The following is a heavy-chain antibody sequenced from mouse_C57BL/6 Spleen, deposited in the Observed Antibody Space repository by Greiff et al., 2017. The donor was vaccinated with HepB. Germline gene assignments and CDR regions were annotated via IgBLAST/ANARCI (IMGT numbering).Heavy chain of an antibody. D-gene: IGHD2-1*01. CDR3: ARNGGYYGNPFAY. CDR2: INPNNGGT. Sequence: EVQLQQSGPELVKPGASVKMSCKASGYTFTDYNMHWVKQSHGKSLEWIGYINPNNGGTSYNQKFKGKATLTVNKSSSTAYMELRSLTSEDSAVYYCARNGGYYGNPFAYWGQGTLVTVSA. CDR1: GYTFTDYN. V-gene: IGHV1-22*01. J-gene: IGHJ3*01.